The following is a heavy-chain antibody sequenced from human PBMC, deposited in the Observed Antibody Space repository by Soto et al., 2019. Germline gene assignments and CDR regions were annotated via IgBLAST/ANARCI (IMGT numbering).Heavy chain of an antibody. J-gene: IGHJ6*02. V-gene: IGHV3-48*01. CDR3: ARGGYDFWSGARNYYYYYGMDV. CDR2: ISRSSSNI. CDR1: GFTFSSYA. Sequence: PGGSLRLSCAASGFTFSSYAMNWVRQAPGKGLEWVSFISRSSSNIYYADSVKGRFTISRDNSKNTLYLQMNSLRAEDTAVYYCARGGYDFWSGARNYYYYYGMDVWGQGTTVTVSS. D-gene: IGHD3-3*01.